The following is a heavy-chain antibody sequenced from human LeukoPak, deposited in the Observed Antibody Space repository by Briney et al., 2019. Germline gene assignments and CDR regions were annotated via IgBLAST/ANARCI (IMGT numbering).Heavy chain of an antibody. D-gene: IGHD3-16*02. CDR1: GLSISGQW. V-gene: IGHV3-7*01. CDR3: GYTNNFYH. Sequence: PGESLRLSCVASGLSISGQWMYWVRQAPGQGLEWVANIKHDGSEEYYVDSVKGRFTVSRDDGRNSVSLQMNSVRAEDTAVYYCGYTNNFYHWGQGTLVVVSS. CDR2: IKHDGSEE. J-gene: IGHJ4*02.